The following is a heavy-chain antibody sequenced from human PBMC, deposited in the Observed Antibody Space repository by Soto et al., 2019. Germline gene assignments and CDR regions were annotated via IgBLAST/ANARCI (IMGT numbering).Heavy chain of an antibody. Sequence: QVQLVQSGAEVKKPGSSVKVSCKASGGTFSSYAISWVRQAPGQGLEWMGGIIPIFGTANYAQKFQGRVTITADESTSTVYMELSSLRSEDTAVYYCARGALGAAAQGYGYDGMDVWGQGTTVTVSS. CDR3: ARGALGAAAQGYGYDGMDV. CDR2: IIPIFGTA. V-gene: IGHV1-69*12. D-gene: IGHD6-13*01. J-gene: IGHJ6*02. CDR1: GGTFSSYA.